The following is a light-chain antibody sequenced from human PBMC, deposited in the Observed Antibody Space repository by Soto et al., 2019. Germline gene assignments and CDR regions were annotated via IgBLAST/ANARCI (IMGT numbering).Light chain of an antibody. J-gene: IGKJ1*01. CDR3: QQHYETWT. Sequence: DIVLTQSPDSLAVSLGERATISCKSSQSVLYSSTNNNYLAWYQQKPGQPPKLLIYWASTRESGVPDRFSGSGSGTDFTLTISSLQAEDVAVYYCQQHYETWTFGQGTKVEIK. CDR2: WAS. CDR1: QSVLYSSTNNNY. V-gene: IGKV4-1*01.